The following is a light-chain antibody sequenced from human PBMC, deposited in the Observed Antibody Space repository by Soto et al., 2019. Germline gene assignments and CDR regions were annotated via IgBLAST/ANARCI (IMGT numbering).Light chain of an antibody. CDR3: QQYGSSPLT. V-gene: IGKV3-20*01. Sequence: EIFLTQSPATLSVFQGERATLSWRASQSISSNLAWYQQEPGQSPRFLIYGASSRATGIPDRFSGSGSGTDFTLTISRLEPEDFAVYYCQQYGSSPLTFGGGTKVDIK. CDR1: QSISSN. J-gene: IGKJ4*01. CDR2: GAS.